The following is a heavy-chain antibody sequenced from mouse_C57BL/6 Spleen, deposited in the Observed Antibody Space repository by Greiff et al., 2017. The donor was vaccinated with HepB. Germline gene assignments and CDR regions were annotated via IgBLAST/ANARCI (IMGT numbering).Heavy chain of an antibody. V-gene: IGHV6-3*01. J-gene: IGHJ2*01. Sequence: EVQGVESGGGLVQPGGSMKLSCVASGFTFSNYWMNWVRQSPEKGLEWVAQIRLKSDNYATHYAESVKGRFTISRDDSKSSVYLQMNNLRAEDTGIYYCTRVHYFDYWGQGTTLTVSS. CDR2: IRLKSDNYAT. CDR3: TRVHYFDY. CDR1: GFTFSNYW.